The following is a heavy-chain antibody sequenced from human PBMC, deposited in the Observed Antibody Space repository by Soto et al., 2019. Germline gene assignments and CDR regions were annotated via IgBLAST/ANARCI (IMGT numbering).Heavy chain of an antibody. CDR1: GVTFDDYA. V-gene: IGHV3-9*01. CDR3: AKGFRNCGGDCYLAFAFDI. J-gene: IGHJ3*02. CDR2: VSWKSGSI. D-gene: IGHD2-21*01. Sequence: GGSLRLSCAASGVTFDDYAMHWGRQAPGKGLEWVSGVSWKSGSIGYADSVKGRFYIPRDNAKNSLYLQMNSLRAEDTALYYCAKGFRNCGGDCYLAFAFDIWGQGTMVTVSS.